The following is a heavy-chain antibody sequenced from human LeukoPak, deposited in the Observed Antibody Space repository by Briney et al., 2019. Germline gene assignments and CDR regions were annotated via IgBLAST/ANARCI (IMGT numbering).Heavy chain of an antibody. D-gene: IGHD5-18*01. Sequence: VASVKVSCKASGYTFTGHYMHWVRQAPGQGLEWMGWINPNSGGTNYAQKFQGRVTMTRDTSISTAYMELSRLRSDDTAVYYCARDSPGYSYGWGAGDGGDYWGQGTLVTVSS. CDR1: GYTFTGHY. CDR3: ARDSPGYSYGWGAGDGGDY. J-gene: IGHJ4*02. CDR2: INPNSGGT. V-gene: IGHV1-2*02.